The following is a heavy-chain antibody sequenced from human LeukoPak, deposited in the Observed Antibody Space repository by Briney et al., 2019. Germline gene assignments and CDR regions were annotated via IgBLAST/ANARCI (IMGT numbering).Heavy chain of an antibody. J-gene: IGHJ4*02. CDR2: IYSGGST. V-gene: IGHV3-66*02. CDR1: GFTFSEYA. Sequence: GGSLRLPCAASGFTFSEYALVWVRQAPGKGLEWVSVIYSGGSTYYADSVKGRFTISRDNSKNTLYLQMNSLRAEDTAVYYCARQMTYYDFWSGYYTHYFDYWGQGTLVTVSS. CDR3: ARQMTYYDFWSGYYTHYFDY. D-gene: IGHD3-3*01.